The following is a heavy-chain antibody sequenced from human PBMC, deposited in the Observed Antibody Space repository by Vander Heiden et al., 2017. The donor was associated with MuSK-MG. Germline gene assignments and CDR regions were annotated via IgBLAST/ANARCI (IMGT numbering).Heavy chain of an antibody. CDR1: GDSIDNYY. D-gene: IGHD1-26*01. Sequence: QVQLQESGPGLVKTSETLSLTCTVSGDSIDNYYWTWIRQPPGKGLEWIGFVYYSGSTNSKPSLKSRVTISLDTSKKQFSLKLRSVTAADTAVYFCARAHQWSCYFDFWGQGTLVTVSS. CDR2: VYYSGST. V-gene: IGHV4-59*01. J-gene: IGHJ4*02. CDR3: ARAHQWSCYFDF.